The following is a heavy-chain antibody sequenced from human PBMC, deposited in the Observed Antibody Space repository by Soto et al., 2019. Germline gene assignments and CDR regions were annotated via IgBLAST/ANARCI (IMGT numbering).Heavy chain of an antibody. V-gene: IGHV3-23*01. Sequence: EVQLLESGGGLVQPGGSLRLSCAASGFTFSSYAMSWVRQAPGKGLEWVSAISGSGGSTYYADSVKGRFTISRDNSKNTLYLQMNSLRAEDTAVYYCAKDPFVVIMPRNWFDPWGQGTLVTVSS. CDR2: ISGSGGST. J-gene: IGHJ5*02. D-gene: IGHD3-3*01. CDR3: AKDPFVVIMPRNWFDP. CDR1: GFTFSSYA.